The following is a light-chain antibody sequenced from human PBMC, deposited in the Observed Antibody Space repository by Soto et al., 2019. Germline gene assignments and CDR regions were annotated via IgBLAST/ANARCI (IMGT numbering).Light chain of an antibody. CDR1: QSVGSSY. V-gene: IGKV3-20*01. J-gene: IGKJ1*01. CDR2: GTS. CDR3: RQYTTSSWT. Sequence: EVVLTQSPGTLSLSPGERATLSCRASQSVGSSYLAWYQQKPGQAPRVLIYGTSSRATGIPDRFSGSGSGTDFTLTISRLEPEDFAVYYCRQYTTSSWTLGQGTKVDIK.